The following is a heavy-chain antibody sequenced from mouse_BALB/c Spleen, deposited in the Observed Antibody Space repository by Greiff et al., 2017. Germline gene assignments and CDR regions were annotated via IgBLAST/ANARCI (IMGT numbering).Heavy chain of an antibody. Sequence: EVKLVESGGGLVKPGGSLKLSCAASGFTFSSYAMSWVRQSPEKRLEWVAEISSGGSYTYYPDTVTGRFTISRDNAKNTLYLEMSSLRSEDTAMYYCARNYGSSYDYWGQGTTLTVSS. D-gene: IGHD1-1*01. CDR1: GFTFSSYA. V-gene: IGHV5-9-4*01. J-gene: IGHJ2*01. CDR3: ARNYGSSYDY. CDR2: ISSGGSYT.